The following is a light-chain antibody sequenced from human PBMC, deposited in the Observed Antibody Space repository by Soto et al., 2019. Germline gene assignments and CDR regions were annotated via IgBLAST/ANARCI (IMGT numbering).Light chain of an antibody. J-gene: IGKJ4*01. CDR1: QSVSSY. CDR3: QQRSIWPPT. CDR2: DAS. Sequence: EIGLTQSPATLSLTPEERATLSCRASQSVSSYLAWYQQKPGQAPRLLIYDASNRATGIPARFSGSGSGTDFTLTISSLEPEDFAVYYCQQRSIWPPTFGGGTNVDIK. V-gene: IGKV3-11*01.